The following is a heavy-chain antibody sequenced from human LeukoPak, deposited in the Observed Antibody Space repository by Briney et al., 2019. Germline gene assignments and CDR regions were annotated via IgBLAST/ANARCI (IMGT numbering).Heavy chain of an antibody. CDR1: GFTFSSYG. CDR2: ISYGGSNK. Sequence: GRSLRLLWAASGFTFSSYGVHWVRQAPGKGLEGVAVISYGGSNKYYADSVKGRLTISRDNSKNTLYLQMTSVRAEDTAVYYCAKDSTPLVVVPAATEYFQNWGQGTLVTVSS. D-gene: IGHD2-2*01. V-gene: IGHV3-30*18. J-gene: IGHJ1*01. CDR3: AKDSTPLVVVPAATEYFQN.